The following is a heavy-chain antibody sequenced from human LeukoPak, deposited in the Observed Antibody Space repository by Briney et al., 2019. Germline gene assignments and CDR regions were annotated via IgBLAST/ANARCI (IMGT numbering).Heavy chain of an antibody. V-gene: IGHV3-48*02. D-gene: IGHD3-10*01. CDR2: IGTSGSTI. J-gene: IGHJ5*02. CDR3: ARDRGFGELSPNWFDP. Sequence: TGGSLRLSCAASGFTFSSYGMNWVRQAPGKGLEWVSYIGTSGSTIYYADSVKGRFTVSRDNARNSLYLQMNSLRDEDTAVYYCARDRGFGELSPNWFDPWGQGTLVTVSS. CDR1: GFTFSSYG.